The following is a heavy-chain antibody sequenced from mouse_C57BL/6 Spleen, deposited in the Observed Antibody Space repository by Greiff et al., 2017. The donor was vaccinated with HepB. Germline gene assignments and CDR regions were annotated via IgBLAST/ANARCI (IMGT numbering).Heavy chain of an antibody. CDR3: VRGGYDYDGGNFDY. D-gene: IGHD2-4*01. V-gene: IGHV10-1*01. CDR1: GFSFNTYA. Sequence: EVQLVESGGGLVQPKGSLKLSCAASGFSFNTYAMNWVRQAPGKGLEWVARIRSKSNNYATYYADSVKDRFTISRDDSESMLYLQMNNLKTEDTAMYYCVRGGYDYDGGNFDYWGQGTTLTVSS. CDR2: IRSKSNNYAT. J-gene: IGHJ2*01.